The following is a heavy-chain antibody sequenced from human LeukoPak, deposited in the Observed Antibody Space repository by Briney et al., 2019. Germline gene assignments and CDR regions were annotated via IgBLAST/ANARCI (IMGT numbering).Heavy chain of an antibody. CDR2: INTNTGNP. J-gene: IGHJ4*02. CDR1: GYTFTSYS. V-gene: IGHV7-4-1*02. D-gene: IGHD2/OR15-2a*01. Sequence: GASVKVSCKASGYTFTSYSMNWVRQAPGQGLEWVGWINTNTGNPTYAQGFTGRFVFSLDTSVSTAYLQISSLKAEDTAVYYCARDFNMVIFDYWGQGTLVTVSS. CDR3: ARDFNMVIFDY.